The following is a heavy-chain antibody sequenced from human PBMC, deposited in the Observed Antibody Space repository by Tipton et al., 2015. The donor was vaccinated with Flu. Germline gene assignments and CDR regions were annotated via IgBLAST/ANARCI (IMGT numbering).Heavy chain of an antibody. D-gene: IGHD3-3*01. CDR1: GGSVSSGSYY. Sequence: TLSLTCTVSGGSVSSGSYYWSWIRQPPGKGLEWIGYIYYSGSTNYNPSLKSRVTISVDTSKNQFSLKLSSVTAADTAVYYCARGDFWSGYYVDYWGQGTLVPVSS. V-gene: IGHV4-61*01. CDR2: IYYSGST. CDR3: ARGDFWSGYYVDY. J-gene: IGHJ4*02.